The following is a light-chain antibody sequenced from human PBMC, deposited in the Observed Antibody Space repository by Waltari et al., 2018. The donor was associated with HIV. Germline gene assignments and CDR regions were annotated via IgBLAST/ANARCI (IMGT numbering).Light chain of an antibody. J-gene: IGLJ2*01. V-gene: IGLV3-1*01. CDR1: KLGDKY. CDR3: QTWDSNIL. Sequence: SYELTQPPSVSVSPGQTASLTCSGDKLGDKYACWYQQKPGQPRLLVIYQDDKRPSGIPERFSGSNSGNTATLTISGTQAMDEADYYCQTWDSNILFGGGTKLTVL. CDR2: QDD.